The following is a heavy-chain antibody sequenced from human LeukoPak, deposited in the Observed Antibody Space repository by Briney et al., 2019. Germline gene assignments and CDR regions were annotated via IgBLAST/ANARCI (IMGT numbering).Heavy chain of an antibody. D-gene: IGHD1-26*01. CDR3: ARDPVGGSTIFDY. Sequence: SQTLSLTCAISGDSVPSNSAAWNWIRQSPSRGLEWLGRTYYRSKWYYDYAVAVKSRISINPDTSKNQFSLQLSSVTPEDTAVYYCARDPVGGSTIFDYWGQGTLVTVSS. J-gene: IGHJ4*02. CDR1: GDSVPSNSAA. CDR2: TYYRSKWYY. V-gene: IGHV6-1*01.